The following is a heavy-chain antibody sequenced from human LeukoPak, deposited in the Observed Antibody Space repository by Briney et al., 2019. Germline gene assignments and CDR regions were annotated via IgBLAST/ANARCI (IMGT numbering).Heavy chain of an antibody. Sequence: GGSLRLSCAASGFTFSSYAMSWVRQAPGKGLEWVSAISGSGGSTYYADSVKGRFTISRDNSKNTLYLQMNSLRAEDTAVYYCAKAPAIAVAGANWFDPWGQGTLVTVSS. CDR1: GFTFSSYA. CDR2: ISGSGGST. D-gene: IGHD6-19*01. J-gene: IGHJ5*02. CDR3: AKAPAIAVAGANWFDP. V-gene: IGHV3-23*01.